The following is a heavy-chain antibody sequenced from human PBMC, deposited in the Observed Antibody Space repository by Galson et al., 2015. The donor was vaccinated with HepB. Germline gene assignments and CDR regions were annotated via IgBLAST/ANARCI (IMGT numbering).Heavy chain of an antibody. J-gene: IGHJ3*02. V-gene: IGHV3-21*01. CDR2: ISSSSSYI. Sequence: SLRLSCAASGFTFSSYGMHWVRQAPGEGLEWVSSISSSSSYIYYADSVKGRFTISRDNAKNSLYLQMNSLRAEDTAVYYCARDRLSRGYSYGSQAFDIWGQGTMVTVSS. D-gene: IGHD5-18*01. CDR3: ARDRLSRGYSYGSQAFDI. CDR1: GFTFSSYG.